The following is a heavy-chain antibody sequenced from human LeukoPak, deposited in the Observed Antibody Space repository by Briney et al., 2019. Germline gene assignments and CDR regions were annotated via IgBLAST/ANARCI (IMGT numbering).Heavy chain of an antibody. CDR1: GFTFSSYA. Sequence: GGSLRLSCAASGFTFSSYAMHWVRQAPGKGLEYVSTISSNGGSTYYANSVKGRFTISRDNAKNSLYLQMNSLRAEDTAVYYCARDSQRRPTNWFDPWGQGTLVTVSS. CDR2: ISSNGGST. CDR3: ARDSQRRPTNWFDP. D-gene: IGHD6-25*01. V-gene: IGHV3-64*01. J-gene: IGHJ5*02.